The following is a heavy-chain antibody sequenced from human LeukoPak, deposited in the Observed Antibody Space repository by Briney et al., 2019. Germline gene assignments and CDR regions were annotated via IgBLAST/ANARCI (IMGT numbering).Heavy chain of an antibody. CDR2: INPNSGDT. V-gene: IGHV1-2*02. Sequence: ASVKVSCKASGYTFTSYYMHWVRQAPGQGLEWMGWINPNSGDTNYAQKFQGRVTMTRDTSFTTAYMELSRLRSDDTAVYYCARDTSGYYSGHYWGQGTLVTVSS. D-gene: IGHD3-22*01. CDR1: GYTFTSYY. CDR3: ARDTSGYYSGHY. J-gene: IGHJ4*02.